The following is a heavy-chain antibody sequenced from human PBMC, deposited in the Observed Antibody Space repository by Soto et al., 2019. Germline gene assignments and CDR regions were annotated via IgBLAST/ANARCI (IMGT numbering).Heavy chain of an antibody. J-gene: IGHJ4*02. CDR3: ARDPAFGAIAS. CDR1: GFTFSSHW. V-gene: IGHV3-7*01. CDR2: MNQDGSVK. Sequence: PGGSLRLSCAVSGFTFSSHWMSWVRQAPGRGLEWVANMNQDGSVKYYVDSVKGRFTISRDNAEDSLYLQMDSLRVEDTAVYFCARDPAFGAIASWGQGTPVTVS. D-gene: IGHD2-2*01.